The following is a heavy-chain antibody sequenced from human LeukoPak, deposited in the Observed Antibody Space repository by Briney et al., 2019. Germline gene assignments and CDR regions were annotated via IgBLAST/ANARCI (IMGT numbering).Heavy chain of an antibody. V-gene: IGHV1-2*02. CDR1: GYTFTGYY. CDR2: INPNSGGT. J-gene: IGHJ4*02. D-gene: IGHD2-15*01. CDR3: ARGPLAVAALPDLDY. Sequence: GASVKVSCKASGYTFTGYYMHWVRQAPGQGLEWMGWINPNSGGTNYAQKFQGRVTMTRDTSISTAYMELSRLRSDDTAVYYCARGPLAVAALPDLDYWGQGTLVTVPS.